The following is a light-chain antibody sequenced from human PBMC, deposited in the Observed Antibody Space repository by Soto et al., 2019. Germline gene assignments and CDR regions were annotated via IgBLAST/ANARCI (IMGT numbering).Light chain of an antibody. J-gene: IGKJ2*01. CDR2: AAS. CDR3: QQYNNWPPGYT. CDR1: PGISNN. Sequence: EIVMTQSPATLSVSPGERATLSCRASPGISNNLAWYQQKLGQPPRLLLYAASTRATGIPARFSGSGFGTQFTRTISRLQSENFAVYFCQQYNNWPPGYTFGQGTKLEIK. V-gene: IGKV3-15*01.